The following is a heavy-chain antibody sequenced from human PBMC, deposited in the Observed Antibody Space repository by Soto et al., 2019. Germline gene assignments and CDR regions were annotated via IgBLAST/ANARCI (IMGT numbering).Heavy chain of an antibody. CDR3: SKGPHGTDD. CDR1: RFTFSSYA. V-gene: IGHV3-23*01. CDR2: ISGSGGST. Sequence: GGSLRLSCAASRFTFSSYAMSWVRQAPGKGLEWVSAISGSGGSTYYADSVKGRFTISRDNSKNTLFLQMNSLRAEDTAVYYCSKGPHGTDDWGHGTLVTVSS. J-gene: IGHJ4*01.